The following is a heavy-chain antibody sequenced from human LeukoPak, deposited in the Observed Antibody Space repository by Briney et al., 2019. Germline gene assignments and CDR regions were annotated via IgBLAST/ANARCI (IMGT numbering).Heavy chain of an antibody. Sequence: GGSLSLSCAASGFTFSSYTMTWARLAPGKGLEWVSGISGSGAITDYVDSVRGRFTISRDNSKNTVYLQMHGLRTEDTAVYYCAKIIAVTESYWYGMDVWGQGTTVTVSS. CDR1: GFTFSSYT. D-gene: IGHD4-17*01. CDR3: AKIIAVTESYWYGMDV. CDR2: ISGSGAIT. V-gene: IGHV3-23*01. J-gene: IGHJ6*02.